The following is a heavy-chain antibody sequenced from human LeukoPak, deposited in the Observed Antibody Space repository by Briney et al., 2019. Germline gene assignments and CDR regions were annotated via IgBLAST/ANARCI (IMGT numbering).Heavy chain of an antibody. Sequence: GGSLRLSCAASGFTFDDYAMHWVRQGPGKGLEWVSGISWNSGSIGYADSVKGRFTISRDNSKNTLDLQMNSLRAEDTAIYYCAEDSRDYNFRTGYYFDYWGQGTLVTVSS. V-gene: IGHV3-9*01. CDR3: AEDSRDYNFRTGYYFDY. CDR2: ISWNSGSI. D-gene: IGHD5-24*01. J-gene: IGHJ4*02. CDR1: GFTFDDYA.